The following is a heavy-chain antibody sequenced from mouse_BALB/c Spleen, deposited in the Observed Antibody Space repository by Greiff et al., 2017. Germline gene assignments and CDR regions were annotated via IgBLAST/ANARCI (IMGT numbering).Heavy chain of an antibody. J-gene: IGHJ3*01. D-gene: IGHD1-1*01. V-gene: IGHV1-39*01. Sequence: EVQLVESGPELEKPGASVKISCKASGYSFTGYNMNWVQQSNGKSLEWIGNIDPYYGGTSYNQKFKGKATLTVDKSSSTAYMQLKSLTSEDSAVYYCATITTVVKGAWFAYWGQGTLVTVSA. CDR3: ATITTVVKGAWFAY. CDR2: IDPYYGGT. CDR1: GYSFTGYN.